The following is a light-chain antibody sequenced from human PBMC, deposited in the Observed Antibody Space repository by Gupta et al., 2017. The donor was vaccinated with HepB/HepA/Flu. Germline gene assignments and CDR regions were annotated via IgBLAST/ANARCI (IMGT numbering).Light chain of an antibody. CDR3: MQCTHWHLS. Sequence: SPLSLPVTLGQQPSIYRTSTPSLVCTDGRTYLNWFHQRPGQSPRLLIYLVSIRDSGVPDRFSGSGSGTDFTLKISRVEAEDFGIYYCMQCTHWHLSFGPGTRVEI. V-gene: IGKV2-30*01. J-gene: IGKJ1*01. CDR1: PSLVCTDGRTY. CDR2: LVS.